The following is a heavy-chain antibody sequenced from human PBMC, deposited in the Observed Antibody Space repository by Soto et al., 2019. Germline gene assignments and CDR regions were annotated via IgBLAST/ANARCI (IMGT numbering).Heavy chain of an antibody. CDR3: ARVRNNGGDGFFDL. Sequence: PGESLKISRRASGYSFKTFWLGWVRQMPGKGLEWMAMIYPDDSDIKYSPSFEGQVTISVDRSITTAYLQWSSLRASDSGMFYCARVRNNGGDGFFDLWGQGTLVTVSS. J-gene: IGHJ4*02. CDR1: GYSFKTFW. D-gene: IGHD2-8*01. V-gene: IGHV5-51*01. CDR2: IYPDDSDI.